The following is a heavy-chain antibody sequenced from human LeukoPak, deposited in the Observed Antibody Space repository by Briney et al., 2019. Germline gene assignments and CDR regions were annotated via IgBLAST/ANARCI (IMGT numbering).Heavy chain of an antibody. CDR2: ISWNSGSI. D-gene: IGHD3-10*01. Sequence: GRSLRLSCAASGFTFDDYAMHWVRQAPGKGLEWVSGISWNSGSIGYADSVKGRFTISRDNAKNSLYLQMNSLRAEDTALYYCAKALSAGVLRGSDYWGQGTLVTVSS. CDR1: GFTFDDYA. J-gene: IGHJ4*02. V-gene: IGHV3-9*01. CDR3: AKALSAGVLRGSDY.